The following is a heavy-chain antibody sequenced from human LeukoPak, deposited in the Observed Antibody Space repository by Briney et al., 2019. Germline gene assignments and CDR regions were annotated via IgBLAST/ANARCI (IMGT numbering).Heavy chain of an antibody. CDR2: ISWNSGSI. D-gene: IGHD6-19*01. CDR3: AKGRGDKYSSGWYIYHPFDY. CDR1: GVTFDDYA. Sequence: PGRSLRLSCAASGVTFDDYAMHWVRQAPGKGLEWGSGISWNSGSIGYADSVKGRFTISRDNAKNSLYLQMNSLRAEDTALYYCAKGRGDKYSSGWYIYHPFDYWGQGTLVTVSS. J-gene: IGHJ4*02. V-gene: IGHV3-9*01.